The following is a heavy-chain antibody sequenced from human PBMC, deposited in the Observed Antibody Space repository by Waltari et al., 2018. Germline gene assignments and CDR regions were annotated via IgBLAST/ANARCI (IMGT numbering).Heavy chain of an antibody. CDR3: ATGYSSGWYSYY. V-gene: IGHV3-21*01. Sequence: EVQLVESGGGLVKPGGSLRLSCEASGFTFSSYSMNWVRQAPGKGLGWVSSISSSSSYIYYADSVKGRFTISRDNAKNSLYLQMNSLRAEDTAVYYCATGYSSGWYSYYWGQGTLVTVSS. CDR2: ISSSSSYI. D-gene: IGHD6-19*01. J-gene: IGHJ4*02. CDR1: GFTFSSYS.